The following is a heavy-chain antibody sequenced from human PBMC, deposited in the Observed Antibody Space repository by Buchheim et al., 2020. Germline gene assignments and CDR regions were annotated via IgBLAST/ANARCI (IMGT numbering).Heavy chain of an antibody. Sequence: EVQLLESGGGLVQPGGSLRLSCAASGFTFSSYAMSWVRQAPGKGLEWVSAISGSGGSTYYADSVKGRFTISTDNSKNTLYLQMDRLRGEDTAVYYCAKDRSAGFDDFWGGPNNWFDPWGQGTL. CDR1: GFTFSSYA. D-gene: IGHD3-3*01. V-gene: IGHV3-23*01. CDR3: AKDRSAGFDDFWGGPNNWFDP. CDR2: ISGSGGST. J-gene: IGHJ5*02.